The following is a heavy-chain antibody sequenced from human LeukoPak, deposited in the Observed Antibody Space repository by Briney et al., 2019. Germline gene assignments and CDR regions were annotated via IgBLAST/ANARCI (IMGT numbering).Heavy chain of an antibody. V-gene: IGHV4-31*03. CDR1: GGSISSGGYY. CDR2: IYYSGST. Sequence: PSETLSLTCTVSGGSISSGGYYWSWIRQHPGKGLEWIGYIYYSGSTYYNPSLKSRVTISVDTSKNQFSLKLSSVTAADTAVYYCARDRAHYARLDPWGQGTLVTVSP. J-gene: IGHJ5*02. D-gene: IGHD3-16*01. CDR3: ARDRAHYARLDP.